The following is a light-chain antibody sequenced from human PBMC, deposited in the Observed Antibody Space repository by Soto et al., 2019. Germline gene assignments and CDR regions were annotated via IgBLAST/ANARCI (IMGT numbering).Light chain of an antibody. V-gene: IGKV3-11*01. CDR2: DVF. CDR3: EQRSKWPFT. J-gene: IGKJ4*01. Sequence: EVVLTQSPATLSLSPGERATLSCRATENINNYLAWHQQKPGQAPRLLIYDVFNRATGIPARFSGSGSGTDFTLTISSLEPEDFAVYYCEQRSKWPFTFGGGTKVEIK. CDR1: ENINNY.